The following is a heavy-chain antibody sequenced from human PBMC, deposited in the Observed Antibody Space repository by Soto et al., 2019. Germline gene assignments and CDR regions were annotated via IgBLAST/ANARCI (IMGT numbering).Heavy chain of an antibody. J-gene: IGHJ6*02. CDR3: AGQTTGIHYYHGMDV. Sequence: QVQLVQSGAEVKKPGASVKVSCKSSENTFTDYYIHWVRQAPGQGLEWMGWMKPNTGGSKSAQKYQDRVTMTRETSNTTAYMELSRLTSDDTAVYYCAGQTTGIHYYHGMDVWGQWTTVTVSS. D-gene: IGHD1-1*01. V-gene: IGHV1-2*02. CDR2: MKPNTGGS. CDR1: ENTFTDYY.